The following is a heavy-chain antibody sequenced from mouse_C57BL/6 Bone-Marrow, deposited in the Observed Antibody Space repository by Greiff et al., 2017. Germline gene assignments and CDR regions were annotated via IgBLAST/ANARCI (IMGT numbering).Heavy chain of an antibody. J-gene: IGHJ2*01. Sequence: EVQLQQSGPELVKPGASVKISCKASGYTFTDYYMNWVKQSHGKSLEWIGDINPNNGGTSYNQKFKGKATLTVDKSSSTAYMELLSLTSEDSAVYYCAREGTTVVAYYFDYWGQGTTLTVSS. CDR2: INPNNGGT. D-gene: IGHD1-1*01. V-gene: IGHV1-26*01. CDR3: AREGTTVVAYYFDY. CDR1: GYTFTDYY.